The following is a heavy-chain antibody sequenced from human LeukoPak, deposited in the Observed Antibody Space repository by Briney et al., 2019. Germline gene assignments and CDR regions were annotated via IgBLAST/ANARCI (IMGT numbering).Heavy chain of an antibody. Sequence: SETLSLTCAVYGGSFSGYYWSWIRQPPGKGLEWIGEINHSGSTNYNPSLKSRVTISVDTSKNQFSLKLSSVTAADTAVYYCARRYSSGWKYFQHWGQGTLVTVSS. V-gene: IGHV4-34*01. D-gene: IGHD6-19*01. CDR3: ARRYSSGWKYFQH. CDR2: INHSGST. J-gene: IGHJ1*01. CDR1: GGSFSGYY.